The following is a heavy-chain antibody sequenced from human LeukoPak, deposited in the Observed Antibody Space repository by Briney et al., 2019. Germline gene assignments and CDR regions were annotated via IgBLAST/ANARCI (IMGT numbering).Heavy chain of an antibody. Sequence: GGSLRLSCAASGFTFSSYSMNWVRQAPGKGLEWVSSISSSSSYIYYADSVKGRFTISRDNAKNSLFLQMNSLRAEDTAVYYCAREKAAAGTDPHYYYYMDVWGKGTTVTISS. V-gene: IGHV3-21*01. CDR1: GFTFSSYS. D-gene: IGHD6-13*01. J-gene: IGHJ6*03. CDR2: ISSSSSYI. CDR3: AREKAAAGTDPHYYYYMDV.